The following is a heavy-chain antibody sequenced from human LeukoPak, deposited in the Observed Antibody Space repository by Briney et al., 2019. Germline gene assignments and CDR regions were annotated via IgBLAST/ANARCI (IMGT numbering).Heavy chain of an antibody. CDR3: ARHPARYCSSTSCYRHAFDI. CDR2: INHSGST. D-gene: IGHD2-2*02. V-gene: IGHV4-34*01. Sequence: KPSETLSLTCAVYGGSFSGYYWSWIRQPPGKGLEWIGEINHSGSTNYNPSLKSRVTISVDTSKNQFSLKLSSVTAADTAVYYCARHPARYCSSTSCYRHAFDIWGQGTMVTVSS. J-gene: IGHJ3*02. CDR1: GGSFSGYY.